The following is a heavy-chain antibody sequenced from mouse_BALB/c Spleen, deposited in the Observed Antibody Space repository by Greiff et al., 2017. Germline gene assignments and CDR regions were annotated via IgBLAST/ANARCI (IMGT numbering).Heavy chain of an antibody. CDR3: ARDAAYAMDY. D-gene: IGHD1-2*01. CDR1: GFTFSSFG. Sequence: DVMLVESGGGLVQPGGSRKLSCAASGFTFSSFGMHWVRQAPEKGLEWVAYISSGSSTIYYADTVKGRFTISRDNAKNTLYLEMSSLRSEDTAMYYCARDAAYAMDYWGQGTSVTVSS. J-gene: IGHJ4*01. CDR2: ISSGSSTI. V-gene: IGHV5-17*02.